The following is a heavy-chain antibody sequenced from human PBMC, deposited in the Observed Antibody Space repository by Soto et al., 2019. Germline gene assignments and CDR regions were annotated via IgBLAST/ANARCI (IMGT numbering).Heavy chain of an antibody. V-gene: IGHV4-59*01. Sequence: QVQLQESGPGLVKPSETLSLTCTVSGGSISYYYWSWIRQPPGKGLEWIGYIYYSGSTNYNPSLMSRVTISVDTSKAQFSLKLGSVTAADTAVYYCARGNDYGDYYFDHCGQGTLVTVSS. CDR2: IYYSGST. J-gene: IGHJ4*02. CDR3: ARGNDYGDYYFDH. CDR1: GGSISYYY. D-gene: IGHD4-17*01.